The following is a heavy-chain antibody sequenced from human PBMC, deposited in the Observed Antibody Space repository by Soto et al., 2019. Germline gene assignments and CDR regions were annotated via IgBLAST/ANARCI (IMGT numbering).Heavy chain of an antibody. CDR2: IGKSGSDI. CDR1: GFTFSGYY. D-gene: IGHD3-10*01. Sequence: GGSLRLSCAASGFTFSGYYMTWIRQAPGKGLEWVSFIGKSGSDIHYADSVEGRFTISRDNAKNSLYLQMNSLRAEDTAVYYCAREIGNRLPYGPVDYWGHGTLVTVSS. V-gene: IGHV3-11*01. J-gene: IGHJ4*01. CDR3: AREIGNRLPYGPVDY.